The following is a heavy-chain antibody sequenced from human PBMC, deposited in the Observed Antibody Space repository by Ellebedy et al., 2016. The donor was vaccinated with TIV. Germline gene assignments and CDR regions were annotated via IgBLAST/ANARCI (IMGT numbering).Heavy chain of an antibody. D-gene: IGHD2-2*01. CDR3: ARGRPRQRYCSSTSCYDGIDY. CDR2: INHSGST. CDR1: GGSFSGYY. V-gene: IGHV4-34*01. Sequence: GSLRLXXAVYGGSFSGYYWSWIRQPPGKGLEWIGEINHSGSTNYNPSLKSRVTISVDTSKNQFSLKLSSVTAADTAVYYCARGRPRQRYCSSTSCYDGIDYWGQGTLVTVSS. J-gene: IGHJ4*02.